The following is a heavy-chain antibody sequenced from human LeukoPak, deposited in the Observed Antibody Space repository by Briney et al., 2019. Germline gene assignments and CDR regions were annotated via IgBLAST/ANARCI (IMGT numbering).Heavy chain of an antibody. CDR3: ARVGTGILPRSSWFDP. J-gene: IGHJ5*02. D-gene: IGHD3-10*01. CDR1: GYTFTGYY. Sequence: ASVKVSCKASGYTFTGYYMHWVRQAPGQGLEWMGWINPNSGGTNYAQKFQGRVTMTRDTSISIAYMELSRLRSDDTAVYYCARVGTGILPRSSWFDPWGQGTLVTVSS. V-gene: IGHV1-2*02. CDR2: INPNSGGT.